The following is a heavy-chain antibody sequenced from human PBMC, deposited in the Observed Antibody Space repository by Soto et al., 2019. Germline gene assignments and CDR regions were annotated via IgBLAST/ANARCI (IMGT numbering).Heavy chain of an antibody. CDR1: GGSISSYY. CDR3: ARDVRSGYYYYRMDV. V-gene: IGHV4-59*01. Sequence: SETLSLTCTVSGGSISSYYWSWIRQPPGKGLEWIGYIYYSGSTNYNPSLKSRVTISVDTSKNQFSLKLSSVTAADTAVYYCARDVRSGYYYYRMDVWGQGTTVTVSS. CDR2: IYYSGST. D-gene: IGHD2-15*01. J-gene: IGHJ6*02.